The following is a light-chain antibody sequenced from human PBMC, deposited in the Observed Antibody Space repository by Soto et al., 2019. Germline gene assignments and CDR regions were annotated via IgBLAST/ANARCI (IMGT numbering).Light chain of an antibody. CDR1: SSNIGGNS. V-gene: IGLV1-51*01. CDR2: DDN. CDR3: GSWDSSLSAYV. Sequence: QSVLTQPPSVSAAPGQKVTISCSGSSSNIGGNSVSWYQQLPGTAPKLLIYDDNKRPSGIPDRFSGSKSGTSATLGITGLQTGDEADYYCGSWDSSLSAYVFGPGTKLTVL. J-gene: IGLJ1*01.